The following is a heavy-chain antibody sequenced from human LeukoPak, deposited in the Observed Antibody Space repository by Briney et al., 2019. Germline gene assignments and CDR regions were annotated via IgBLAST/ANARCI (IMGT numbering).Heavy chain of an antibody. CDR3: AKAVRYFDWLLENLFDY. CDR2: ISGSGGST. CDR1: GFTFSSCA. J-gene: IGHJ4*02. D-gene: IGHD3-9*01. V-gene: IGHV3-23*01. Sequence: GGSLRLSCAASGFTFSSCAMSWVRQAPGKGLEWVSAISGSGGSTYYADSVKGRFTISRDNSKNTLYLQMNSLRAEDTAVYYCAKAVRYFDWLLENLFDYWGRGTLVTVSS.